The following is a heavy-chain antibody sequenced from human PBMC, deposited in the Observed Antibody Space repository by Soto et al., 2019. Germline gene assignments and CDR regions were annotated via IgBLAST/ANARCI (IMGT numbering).Heavy chain of an antibody. CDR1: GFTFSNCA. Sequence: TGGSLRLSCEASGFTFSNCAMNWVRQAPGQGLEWISGISGTGRTTFYADSVKGRFTVSRDNSKNIVYLQMNSLRAEDTAVYFCAKGNTSGWYFFDFWGQGSLVTVSS. D-gene: IGHD6-19*01. J-gene: IGHJ4*02. CDR2: ISGTGRTT. V-gene: IGHV3-23*01. CDR3: AKGNTSGWYFFDF.